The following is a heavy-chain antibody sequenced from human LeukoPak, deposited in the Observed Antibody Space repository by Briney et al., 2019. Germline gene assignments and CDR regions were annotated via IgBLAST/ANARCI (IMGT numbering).Heavy chain of an antibody. D-gene: IGHD3-9*01. Sequence: GGSLRLSRAASGFTLSRYAVSSVPQAPGQGLGWVLAISGSGSITYYADTRKGRFAISRDNTKNTMYLQMSSLMAEDTTVYYCAVGVSINILTGYDDRFDYWGQGTLVTVSS. CDR1: GFTLSRYA. V-gene: IGHV3-23*01. CDR2: ISGSGSIT. J-gene: IGHJ4*02. CDR3: AVGVSINILTGYDDRFDY.